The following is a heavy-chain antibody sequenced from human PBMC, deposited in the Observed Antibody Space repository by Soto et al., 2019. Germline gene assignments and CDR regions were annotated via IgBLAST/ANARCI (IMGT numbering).Heavy chain of an antibody. D-gene: IGHD7-27*01. Sequence: SETLSLTCTVSGGSISSYYWSWIRQPPGKGLEWIGYIYYSGSTNYNPSLKSRVTISVDTSKNQFSLKLSSVTAADTAVYYCAGLTGDGYYYYYYGMDVWGQGTTGT. CDR3: AGLTGDGYYYYYYGMDV. V-gene: IGHV4-59*01. CDR2: IYYSGST. J-gene: IGHJ6*02. CDR1: GGSISSYY.